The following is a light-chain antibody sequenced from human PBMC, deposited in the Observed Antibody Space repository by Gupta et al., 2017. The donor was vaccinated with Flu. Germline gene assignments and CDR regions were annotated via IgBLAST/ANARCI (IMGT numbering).Light chain of an antibody. CDR3: YAEEDDRSVVV. V-gene: IGLV1-51*01. J-gene: IGLJ2*01. CDR2: EIS. CDR1: TSKIGNNY. Sequence: VTIATCGSTSKIGNNYVSWYQQRPGTAPKLLIYEISKRPSGIPDRFSGSKYGTTATLDITGLQTEDEADYFCYAEEDDRSVVVFGGGTKVTVL.